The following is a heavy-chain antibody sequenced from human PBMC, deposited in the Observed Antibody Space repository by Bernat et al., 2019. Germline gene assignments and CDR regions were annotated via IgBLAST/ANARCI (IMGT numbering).Heavy chain of an antibody. V-gene: IGHV3-30*18. CDR2: ISYDGSNN. CDR3: AKGDTAMAKYYYYYYGMDV. Sequence: QVQLVESGGGVVQPGRSLRLSCAASGFTFSSYGMHWVRQAPGKGLEWVAVISYDGSNNYYADSVKGRFTISRENSKNTLYLQMNSLRAEDTAVYYCAKGDTAMAKYYYYYYGMDVWGQGTTVTVSS. D-gene: IGHD5-18*01. J-gene: IGHJ6*02. CDR1: GFTFSSYG.